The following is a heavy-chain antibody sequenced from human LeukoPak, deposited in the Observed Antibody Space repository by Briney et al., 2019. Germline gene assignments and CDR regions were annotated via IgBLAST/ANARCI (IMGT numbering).Heavy chain of an antibody. Sequence: GGSLRLSCAASGFTFDDYAMHWVRQAPGKGLEWVSGISWNSGSIGYADSVKGRFTISRDNAKNSLYLQMNSLRAEDTAVYYCASEGDIGYGYLYWGQGTLVTVSS. D-gene: IGHD5-18*01. CDR3: ASEGDIGYGYLY. CDR2: ISWNSGSI. V-gene: IGHV3-9*01. J-gene: IGHJ4*02. CDR1: GFTFDDYA.